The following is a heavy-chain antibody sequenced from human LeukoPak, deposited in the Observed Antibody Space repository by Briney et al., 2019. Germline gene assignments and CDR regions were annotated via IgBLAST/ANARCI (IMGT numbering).Heavy chain of an antibody. CDR1: GASISSYY. J-gene: IGHJ4*02. D-gene: IGHD4-17*01. V-gene: IGHV4-59*13. CDR3: ARDRTTSHFDY. CDR2: IYYSGST. Sequence: SGPLPLTGPAPGASISSYYGSWIGQPPGKGLEWIGYIYYSGSTNYNPSLKSRVTISVDTSKNQFSLKLSSVTAADTAVYYCARDRTTSHFDYWGQGTLVTVSS.